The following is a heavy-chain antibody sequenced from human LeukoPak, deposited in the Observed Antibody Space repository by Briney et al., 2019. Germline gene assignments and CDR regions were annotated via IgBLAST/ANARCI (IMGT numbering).Heavy chain of an antibody. J-gene: IGHJ4*02. CDR2: IYPGDSDT. D-gene: IGHD3-10*01. Sequence: GESLKISCKGSGYSFTSYWIGWLRQMPGKGLEWMGIIYPGDSDTRYSPSFQGQVTISADKSISTAYLQWSSLKASDTAMYYCARGRITMVRGVITPPDFDYWGQGTLVTVSS. CDR3: ARGRITMVRGVITPPDFDY. V-gene: IGHV5-51*01. CDR1: GYSFTSYW.